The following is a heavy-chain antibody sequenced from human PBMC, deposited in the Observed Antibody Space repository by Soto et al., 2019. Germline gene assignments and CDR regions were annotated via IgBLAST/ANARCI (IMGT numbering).Heavy chain of an antibody. V-gene: IGHV4-4*07. CDR1: GGSISNYI. J-gene: IGHJ4*02. CDR2: FFTSGGT. D-gene: IGHD6-6*01. CDR3: ARRDSVSSGRGFDD. Sequence: XETLSLTCTVSGGSISNYIWGWIRQPAGKGLEWIGRFFTSGGTKYNPSLKSRVTMSVDMSKNQLSLSLVSVTAADTAVYYCARRDSVSSGRGFDDWGQGILVTVSS.